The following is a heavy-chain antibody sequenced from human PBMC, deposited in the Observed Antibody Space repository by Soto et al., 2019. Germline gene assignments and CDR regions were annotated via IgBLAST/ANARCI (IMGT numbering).Heavy chain of an antibody. CDR3: ARDYYGDYILDY. CDR2: ISNTGSTK. J-gene: IGHJ4*02. Sequence: AGGSLRLSCVVSGFSFSDYYMSWNRQAPGKGLEWISYISNTGSTKYYADSVKGRFTISRDNAKNSLYLQMNSLRGEDTAVYYCARDYYGDYILDYWGQGTLVTVSS. D-gene: IGHD4-17*01. V-gene: IGHV3-11*01. CDR1: GFSFSDYY.